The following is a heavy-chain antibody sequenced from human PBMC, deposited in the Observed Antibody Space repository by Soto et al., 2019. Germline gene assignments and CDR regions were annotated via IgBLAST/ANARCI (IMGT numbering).Heavy chain of an antibody. CDR2: IYYSGSS. CDR3: ASHPLNWSDADS. V-gene: IGHV4-39*01. Sequence: PSETLSLTCTVSGGSITSSEYYWAWIRQPPGKGLQFVGTIYYSGSSYSNPSLKSRLSMSVDTSKNQFSLTMKSVTAADTGVYYCASHPLNWSDADSWGYGVLVTVSS. D-gene: IGHD1-1*01. J-gene: IGHJ5*01. CDR1: GGSITSSEYY.